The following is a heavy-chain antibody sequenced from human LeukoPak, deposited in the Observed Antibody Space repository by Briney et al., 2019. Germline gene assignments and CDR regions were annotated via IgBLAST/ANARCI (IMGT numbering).Heavy chain of an antibody. V-gene: IGHV1-18*01. CDR3: ASLDSSGWVFDY. Sequence: ASVRVSCKASGYTFTSYGISWVRLAPGQGLEWMGWISAYNGNTNYAQKLQGRVTMTTDTSTSTAYMELRSLRSDDTAVYYCASLDSSGWVFDYWGQGTLVTVSS. J-gene: IGHJ4*02. D-gene: IGHD6-19*01. CDR2: ISAYNGNT. CDR1: GYTFTSYG.